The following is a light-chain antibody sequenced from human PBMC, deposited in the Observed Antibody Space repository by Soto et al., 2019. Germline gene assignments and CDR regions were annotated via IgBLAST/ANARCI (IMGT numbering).Light chain of an antibody. CDR1: QSITTY. Sequence: GDRVTITCRASQSITTYLNWYQQKPGTAPRLLIYGASSLQSGVPSTFSGSGSGTDFALTITSLQPEDFATYYCQQSYSSPRTFGGGTK. CDR3: QQSYSSPRT. V-gene: IGKV1-39*01. CDR2: GAS. J-gene: IGKJ4*01.